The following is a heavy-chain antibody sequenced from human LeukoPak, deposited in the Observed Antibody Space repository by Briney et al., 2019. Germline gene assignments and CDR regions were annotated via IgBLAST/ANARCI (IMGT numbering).Heavy chain of an antibody. Sequence: ASVKVSCKASGYTFTSYGISWVRQAPGQGLEWMGWISAYNGNTNYAQKLQGRVTMTTDTSTSTAYMELRSLRSDDTAVYYCAGDGTRYYYYPFDYWGQGTLVTVSS. CDR2: ISAYNGNT. J-gene: IGHJ4*02. D-gene: IGHD3-10*01. CDR1: GYTFTSYG. CDR3: AGDGTRYYYYPFDY. V-gene: IGHV1-18*01.